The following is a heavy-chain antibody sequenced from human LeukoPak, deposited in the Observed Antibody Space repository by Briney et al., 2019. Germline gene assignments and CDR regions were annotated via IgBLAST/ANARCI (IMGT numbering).Heavy chain of an antibody. CDR3: ARGQQLVPDYYYGMDV. CDR1: GYTYTSYD. Sequence: ASVKVSCKASGYTYTSYDINWVRQATGQGLEWMGWMNPNSGNTGYAQKFQGRVTMTRNTPISTAYMELSSLRSEDTAVYYCARGQQLVPDYYYGMDVWGQGTTVTVSS. CDR2: MNPNSGNT. J-gene: IGHJ6*02. D-gene: IGHD6-13*01. V-gene: IGHV1-8*01.